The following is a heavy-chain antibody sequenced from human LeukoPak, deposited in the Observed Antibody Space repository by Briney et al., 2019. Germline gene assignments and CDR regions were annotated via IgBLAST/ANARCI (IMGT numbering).Heavy chain of an antibody. CDR1: GFTFSSYW. Sequence: PGGSLRLSCAASGFTFSSYWTHWVRQAPGKGLVWVSRINSDGSSTSYADSVKGRFTISRDNAKNTLYLQMNSLRAEDTAVYYCAREDEVGIYYYYMDVWGKGTTVTVSS. CDR3: AREDEVGIYYYYMDV. CDR2: INSDGSST. D-gene: IGHD1-26*01. V-gene: IGHV3-74*01. J-gene: IGHJ6*03.